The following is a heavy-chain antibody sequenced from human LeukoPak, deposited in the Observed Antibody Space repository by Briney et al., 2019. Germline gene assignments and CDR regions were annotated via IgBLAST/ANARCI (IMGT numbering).Heavy chain of an antibody. CDR3: AGGGDIVVVPAANHAFDI. CDR2: IKQDGSEK. D-gene: IGHD2-2*01. J-gene: IGHJ3*02. CDR1: GFTFSSYW. Sequence: GGSLRLSCAASGFTFSSYWMSWVRQAPGKGLEWVANIKQDGSEKYYVDSVKGRFTISRDNAKNSLYLQMNSLRAEDTAVYYCAGGGDIVVVPAANHAFDIWGQGTMVTVSS. V-gene: IGHV3-7*01.